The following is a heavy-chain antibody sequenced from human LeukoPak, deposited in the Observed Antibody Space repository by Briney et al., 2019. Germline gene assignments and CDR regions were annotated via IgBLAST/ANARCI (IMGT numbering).Heavy chain of an antibody. CDR1: GYTLTELS. Sequence: GASVKVTCKVSGYTLTELSMHWVRHAPGKGLEWMGGFDPEDGETIYAQKFQGRVTITEDTSTDTAYMELSSLRSEDTAVYYCATGAADSLDAFDIWGQGTMVTVSS. CDR3: ATGAADSLDAFDI. J-gene: IGHJ3*02. CDR2: FDPEDGET. D-gene: IGHD3-22*01. V-gene: IGHV1-24*01.